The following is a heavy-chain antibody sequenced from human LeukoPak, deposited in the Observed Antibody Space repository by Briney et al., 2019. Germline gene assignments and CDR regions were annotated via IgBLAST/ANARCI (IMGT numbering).Heavy chain of an antibody. Sequence: SETLSLTCSVSGGSISAYYWSWIRQPAGKGLEWIGRVYRTGNTNYNPSLQSRVTMSVDTSKTQISLRLRSVTAADTAVYFCARDDFEYSVHYGMDVWGQGTAVTVSS. J-gene: IGHJ6*02. CDR2: VYRTGNT. D-gene: IGHD3-9*01. CDR3: ARDDFEYSVHYGMDV. CDR1: GGSISAYY. V-gene: IGHV4-4*07.